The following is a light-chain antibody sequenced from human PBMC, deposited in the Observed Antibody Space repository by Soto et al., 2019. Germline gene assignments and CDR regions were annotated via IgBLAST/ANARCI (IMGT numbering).Light chain of an antibody. J-gene: IGLJ1*01. V-gene: IGLV2-14*01. CDR1: SSDVGSYNY. CDR2: EVS. Sequence: QSALTQPASVSGSPGQSITISCSGTSSDVGSYNYVSWYQQHPGKAPKLMIYEVSNRPSGASNRCSGSKSGNTASLTISGLQAEDEAVYYCSSYTTSSTYVFGTGTKLTVL. CDR3: SSYTTSSTYV.